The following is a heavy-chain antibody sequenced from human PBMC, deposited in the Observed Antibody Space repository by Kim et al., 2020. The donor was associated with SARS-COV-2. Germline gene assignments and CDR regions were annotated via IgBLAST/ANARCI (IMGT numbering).Heavy chain of an antibody. D-gene: IGHD3-16*01. CDR3: ARDWGGVGYYYYGMDV. V-gene: IGHV3-48*01. J-gene: IGHJ6*02. CDR1: GFTFSSDS. Sequence: GGSLRLSCAASGFTFSSDSMNWVRQAPGKGLEWVSYISSNSSTIYYADSVKGRFTISRDNAKNSLYLQMNSPRAEDTAVYYCARDWGGVGYYYYGMDVWGQGTTVTVSS. CDR2: ISSNSSTI.